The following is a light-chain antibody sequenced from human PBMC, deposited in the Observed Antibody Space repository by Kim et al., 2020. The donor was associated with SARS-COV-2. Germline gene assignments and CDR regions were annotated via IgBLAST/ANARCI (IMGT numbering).Light chain of an antibody. CDR1: QRVSTY. Sequence: DIQMTQSPSSLSASVGHTVTITCRTSQRVSTYLNWYQQKPGKAPNVLIFAASTLQSGVPSRFSGSGSGTDFTLTISSLQPEDFATYYCQQSYSTPQTFGQGTKVDIK. CDR3: QQSYSTPQT. CDR2: AAS. V-gene: IGKV1-39*01. J-gene: IGKJ1*01.